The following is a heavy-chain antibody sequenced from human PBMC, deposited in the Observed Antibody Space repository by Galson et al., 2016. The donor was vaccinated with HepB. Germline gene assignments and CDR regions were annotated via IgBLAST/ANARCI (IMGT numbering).Heavy chain of an antibody. V-gene: IGHV6-1*01. CDR2: TYYRSKWYH. J-gene: IGHJ3*02. CDR1: GDSVSSIDFT. Sequence: CAISGDSVSSIDFTWNWIRQSPSRGLEWLGRTYYRSKWYHDYAESVKSRITINPYTSKNQFSLQLNSVTPEDTAFYFCAKSVSVWDARSNAFDIWGQGTMVTVSS. D-gene: IGHD6-19*01. CDR3: AKSVSVWDARSNAFDI.